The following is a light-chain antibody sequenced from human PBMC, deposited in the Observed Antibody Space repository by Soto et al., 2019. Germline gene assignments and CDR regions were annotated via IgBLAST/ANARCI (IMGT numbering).Light chain of an antibody. Sequence: EIVLTQSPATLSLSPGERATLSCRASQSVSSYLAWYQQKPGQAPRLLIYDASNRATGIPARFSGSGSGTDFTLTISSLEPEDFAVYYRKQPSNSPTFGQGTKVEIK. CDR2: DAS. CDR1: QSVSSY. J-gene: IGKJ1*01. V-gene: IGKV3-11*01. CDR3: KQPSNSPT.